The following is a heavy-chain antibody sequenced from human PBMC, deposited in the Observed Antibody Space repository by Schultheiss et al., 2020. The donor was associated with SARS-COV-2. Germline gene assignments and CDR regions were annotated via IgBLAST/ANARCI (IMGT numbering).Heavy chain of an antibody. CDR1: GFTFRTYS. CDR3: ARDDYGGNRHTDY. CDR2: ISHGGSDK. J-gene: IGHJ4*02. Sequence: GGSLRLSCAASGFTFRTYSMHWVRQAPGKGLEWVAAISHGGSDKYADSVKGRFTVSRDNSENTLFLQMHSLRAEDTALYYCARDDYGGNRHTDYWGQGTLVTVSS. V-gene: IGHV3-30-3*01. D-gene: IGHD4-23*01.